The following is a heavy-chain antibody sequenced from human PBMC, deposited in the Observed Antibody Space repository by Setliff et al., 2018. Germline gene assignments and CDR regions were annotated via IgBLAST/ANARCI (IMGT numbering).Heavy chain of an antibody. CDR2: LKYSGST. CDR1: GGSISSSSYY. V-gene: IGHV4-39*01. D-gene: IGHD2-2*01. J-gene: IGHJ6*03. CDR3: ARLGGSSTSGGFYYFYYYMDV. Sequence: SETLSLTCTVSGGSISSSSYYWGWIRQPPRKGLEWIGSLKYSGSTYYNPSLKSRVTISVDTSKNQFSLNPSSVTAADTAVYYCARLGGSSTSGGFYYFYYYMDVWGKGTTVTVSS.